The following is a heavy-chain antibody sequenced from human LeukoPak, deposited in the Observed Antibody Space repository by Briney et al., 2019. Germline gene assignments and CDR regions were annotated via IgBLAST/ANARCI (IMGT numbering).Heavy chain of an antibody. CDR3: AKDLRRGYGSHGMDV. V-gene: IGHV3-30*18. CDR2: ISYDGSNK. Sequence: PGRSLRLSCGASGFTFSSYGMHWVRQAPGKGLEWVAVISYDGSNKYYADSVKGRFTISRDNSKNTLYLQMNSLRAEDTAVYYCAKDLRRGYGSHGMDVCGQGTTVTVSS. D-gene: IGHD3-22*01. CDR1: GFTFSSYG. J-gene: IGHJ6*02.